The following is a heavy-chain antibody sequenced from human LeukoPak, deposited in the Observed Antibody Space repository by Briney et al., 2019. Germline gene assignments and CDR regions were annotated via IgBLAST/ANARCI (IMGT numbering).Heavy chain of an antibody. J-gene: IGHJ6*03. D-gene: IGHD3-16*01. CDR2: INPNSGGT. CDR1: GYTFTGYY. V-gene: IGHV1-2*02. Sequence: WASVKVSCKASGYTFTGYYMHWVRQAPGQGLEWMGWINPNSGGTNYAQKFQGRVTMTRDTSISTAYMELSRLRSDDTAVYYCARILNRPLGEYYYMDVWGKGTTVTVSS. CDR3: ARILNRPLGEYYYMDV.